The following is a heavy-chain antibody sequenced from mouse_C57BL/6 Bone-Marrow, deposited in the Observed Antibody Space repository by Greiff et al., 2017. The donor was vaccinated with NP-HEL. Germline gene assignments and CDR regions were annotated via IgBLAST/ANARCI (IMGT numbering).Heavy chain of an antibody. J-gene: IGHJ2*01. D-gene: IGHD2-4*01. CDR3: ARRKDYPYYFDY. Sequence: VQRVESDAELVKPGASVKISCKVSGYTFTDHTIHWMKQRPEQGLEWIGYIYPRDGSTKYNEKFKGKATLTADKSSSTAYMQLNSLTSEDSAVYFCARRKDYPYYFDYWGQGTTLTVSS. CDR2: IYPRDGST. V-gene: IGHV1-78*01. CDR1: GYTFTDHT.